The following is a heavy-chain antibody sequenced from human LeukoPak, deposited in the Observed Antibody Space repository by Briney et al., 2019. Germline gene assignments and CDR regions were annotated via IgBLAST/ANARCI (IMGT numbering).Heavy chain of an antibody. J-gene: IGHJ6*02. D-gene: IGHD5-12*01. Sequence: SETLSLTCTVSGASISSGGYYWSWIRQHPGKGLEWIGYIYYSGGTLYNPSLKGRVTMSVDMSKNQISLRLSSVTAADTAVYYCASSEATTTPPPYGMDVWGQGTTVTVSS. CDR3: ASSEATTTPPPYGMDV. CDR1: GASISSGGYY. V-gene: IGHV4-31*03. CDR2: IYYSGGT.